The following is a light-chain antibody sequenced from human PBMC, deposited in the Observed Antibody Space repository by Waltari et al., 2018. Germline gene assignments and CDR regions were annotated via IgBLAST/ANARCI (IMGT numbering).Light chain of an antibody. Sequence: EIVLTQSPGTLSLSPGERATLSCWASQSVGRSLAWYQQKRGQAPRLLIYGASTRATGIPDRFSGSGSGTDFSLTISRLEPEDFALYYCQHYVRLPVTFGQGTKVEIK. CDR3: QHYVRLPVT. CDR1: QSVGRS. J-gene: IGKJ1*01. CDR2: GAS. V-gene: IGKV3-20*01.